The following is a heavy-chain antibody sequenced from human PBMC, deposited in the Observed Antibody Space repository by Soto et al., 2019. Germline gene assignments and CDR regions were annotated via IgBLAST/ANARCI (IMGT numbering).Heavy chain of an antibody. D-gene: IGHD3-3*01. CDR1: GFSLTTSGVG. V-gene: IGHV2-5*02. CDR2: VYWDDDK. CDR3: AHRVLRTVFGLVTTTAIYFDF. J-gene: IGHJ4*02. Sequence: QITLNESGPTQVKPRQTLTLTCTFSGFSLTTSGVGVCWIRQSPGKAPEWLALVYWDDDKRYSPSLKSRLTSTKDTSKTQVVLTMAFLDRADTATYYCAHRVLRTVFGLVTTTAIYFDFWGQGTPVAVSS.